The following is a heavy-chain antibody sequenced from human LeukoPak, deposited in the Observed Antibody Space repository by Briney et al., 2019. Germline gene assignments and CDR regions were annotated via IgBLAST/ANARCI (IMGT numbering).Heavy chain of an antibody. V-gene: IGHV3-30-3*01. D-gene: IGHD2-15*01. J-gene: IGHJ4*02. CDR1: GFTFSDYA. Sequence: GGSLRLSCAASGFTFSDYAMHWVRQAPGKGLEWVAVISYDGSNKFYADSVRGRFTISRDNAKSSLYLQMHSLRAEDTAVYYCVRDNPRCCGVVPVKIDDYWGQGTLVTVSS. CDR3: VRDNPRCCGVVPVKIDDY. CDR2: ISYDGSNK.